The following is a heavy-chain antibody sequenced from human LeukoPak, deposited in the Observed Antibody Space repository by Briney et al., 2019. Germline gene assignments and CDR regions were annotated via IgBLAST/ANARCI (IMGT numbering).Heavy chain of an antibody. D-gene: IGHD3-10*01. CDR3: ARVGENYYGGRVFDY. V-gene: IGHV3-7*01. J-gene: IGHJ4*02. Sequence: GGSLRLSCAASGFAFSSYWMSWVRQAPGKGLEWVANIKQDGSEKYYVDSVKGRFTISRDNAKNSLYLQMNSLRAEDTAVYYCARVGENYYGGRVFDYWGQGTLVTVSS. CDR2: IKQDGSEK. CDR1: GFAFSSYW.